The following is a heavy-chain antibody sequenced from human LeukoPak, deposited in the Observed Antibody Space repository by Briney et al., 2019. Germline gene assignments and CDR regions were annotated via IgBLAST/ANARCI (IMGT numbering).Heavy chain of an antibody. CDR1: GYSLSSGYY. D-gene: IGHD6-13*01. CDR3: AREGEVRQLDAFDI. CDR2: IYHSGST. V-gene: IGHV4-38-2*02. Sequence: SETLSLTCAVSGYSLSSGYYWGWSRQPPGKGLEWIGSIYHSGSTYYNPSLKSRVTISVDTSKNQFSLKLSSVTAADAAVYYCAREGEVRQLDAFDIWGQGTMVTVSS. J-gene: IGHJ3*02.